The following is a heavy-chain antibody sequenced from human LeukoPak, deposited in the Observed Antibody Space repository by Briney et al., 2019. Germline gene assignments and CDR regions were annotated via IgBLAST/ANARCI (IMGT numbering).Heavy chain of an antibody. CDR3: ARVRGMIVVARRLYFDY. J-gene: IGHJ4*02. Sequence: PSETLSLTCTVSGGSISSYYWSWIRQPPGKGLEWIGEINHSGSTNYNPPLKSRVTIPVDTSKNQFSLKLSSVTAADTAVYYCARVRGMIVVARRLYFDYWGRGTLVTVSS. D-gene: IGHD3-22*01. CDR2: INHSGST. V-gene: IGHV4-34*01. CDR1: GGSISSYY.